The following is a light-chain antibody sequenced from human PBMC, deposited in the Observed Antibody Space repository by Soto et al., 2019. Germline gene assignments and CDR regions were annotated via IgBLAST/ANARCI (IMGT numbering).Light chain of an antibody. Sequence: QSVLTQPASVSGSPGQSITISCTGTSSDVGGYNYVSWYQQHPGKAPKLMIYDVSNRPSGVSNRFSGSKSGNTASLTISGLQAEDEADYYCGSYTSSSSPYVFGTGTKVTV. CDR3: GSYTSSSSPYV. CDR1: SSDVGGYNY. CDR2: DVS. V-gene: IGLV2-14*01. J-gene: IGLJ1*01.